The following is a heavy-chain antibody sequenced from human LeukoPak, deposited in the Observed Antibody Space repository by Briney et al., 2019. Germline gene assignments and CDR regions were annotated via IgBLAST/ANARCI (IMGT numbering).Heavy chain of an antibody. CDR3: ARDGPGYSGYDSGYYYYYMDV. V-gene: IGHV1-2*02. D-gene: IGHD5-12*01. CDR1: GYTFTGYY. CDR2: INPNSGGT. J-gene: IGHJ6*03. Sequence: ASVKVSCKASGYTFTGYYMHWVRQTPGQGLEWMGWINPNSGGTNYAQEFQGRVTMTRDTSISTAYMELSRLRSDDTAVYYCARDGPGYSGYDSGYYYYYMDVWGKGTTVTVSS.